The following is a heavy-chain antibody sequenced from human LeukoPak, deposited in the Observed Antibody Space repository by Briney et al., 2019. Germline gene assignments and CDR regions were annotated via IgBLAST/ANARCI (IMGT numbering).Heavy chain of an antibody. V-gene: IGHV3-48*02. J-gene: IGHJ4*02. CDR1: TFTFSSYS. CDR3: ARISGFTLDY. CDR2: SEYSGTTS. Sequence: PGGSLRLSCATSTFTFSSYSMNWVRQAPGKGLEWVSYSEYSGTTSYYADSVKGRFTVSRDNAKNSLYLQMSSLRDEDTAVYYCARISGFTLDYWGPGTLLTVSS.